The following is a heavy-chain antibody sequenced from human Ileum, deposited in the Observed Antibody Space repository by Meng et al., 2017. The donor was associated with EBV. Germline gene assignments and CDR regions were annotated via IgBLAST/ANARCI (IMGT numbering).Heavy chain of an antibody. Sequence: VELQQWGAGLLQASETLSLTCAVNGWSLSGAYWNWIRQPPGKGLEWIGEIIHGGSPSYNPSLKSRVTISIDTSKNQLPLMLSSVTAADTAAYYCARRPTGIDYWGQGTLVTVSS. D-gene: IGHD2-8*02. J-gene: IGHJ4*02. CDR1: GWSLSGAY. CDR2: IIHGGSP. CDR3: ARRPTGIDY. V-gene: IGHV4-34*12.